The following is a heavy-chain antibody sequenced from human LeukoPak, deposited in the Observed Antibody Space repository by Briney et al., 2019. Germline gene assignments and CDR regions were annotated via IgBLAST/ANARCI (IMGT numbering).Heavy chain of an antibody. D-gene: IGHD3-3*02. CDR2: IYSGGCT. CDR3: ARWTSSISGVDAFDI. V-gene: IGHV3-66*02. CDR1: GLTVSGTY. J-gene: IGHJ3*02. Sequence: GGSLTLSCAISGLTVSGTYVSWARHARGGGREWVTFIYSGGCTYYADSVKGRFTIPRDNAKNTLYHQMKSLRAEDTAVYYCARWTSSISGVDAFDIWGQGTMVTVSS.